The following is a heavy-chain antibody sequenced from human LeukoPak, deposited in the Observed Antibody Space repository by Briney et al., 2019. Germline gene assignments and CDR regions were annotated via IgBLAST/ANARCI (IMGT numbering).Heavy chain of an antibody. CDR2: IWYDGSKK. V-gene: IGHV3-33*01. CDR1: GFTFSGYG. Sequence: PGTSLRLSCAASGFTFSGYGMHWVRQAPGKGLEWVAVIWYDGSKKYYADSVKGRFTISRDNSKNTLYLQMDSLRAEDTAVYYCARRDGDNDRGFDYWGQGTLVTVSS. J-gene: IGHJ4*02. CDR3: ARRDGDNDRGFDY. D-gene: IGHD4-17*01.